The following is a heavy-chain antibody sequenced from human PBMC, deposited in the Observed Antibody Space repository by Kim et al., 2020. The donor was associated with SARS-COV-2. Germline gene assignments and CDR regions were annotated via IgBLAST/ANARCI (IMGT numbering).Heavy chain of an antibody. CDR3: ARGYGIFYGLDV. J-gene: IGHJ6*02. V-gene: IGHV4-30-4*05. CDR2: T. Sequence: TYDHPSLKRRVTISADTSKNQFSLTLSSVTAADTAVYFCARGYGIFYGLDVWGQGTTVTVSS. D-gene: IGHD2-15*01.